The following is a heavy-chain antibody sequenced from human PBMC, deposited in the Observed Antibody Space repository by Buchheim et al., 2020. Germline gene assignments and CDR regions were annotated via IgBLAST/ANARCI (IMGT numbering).Heavy chain of an antibody. CDR1: GGTFSSYA. CDR3: ARGHYYDSSGYYREYYYYYYGMDV. Sequence: QVQLVQSGAEVKKPGSSVKVSCKASGGTFSSYAISWVRQAPGQGLEWMGGIIPIFGTANYAQKFQGRVTITADKSKRTAYMELSSLRSEDTAVYYCARGHYYDSSGYYREYYYYYYGMDVWGQGTT. V-gene: IGHV1-69*06. J-gene: IGHJ6*02. D-gene: IGHD3-22*01. CDR2: IIPIFGTA.